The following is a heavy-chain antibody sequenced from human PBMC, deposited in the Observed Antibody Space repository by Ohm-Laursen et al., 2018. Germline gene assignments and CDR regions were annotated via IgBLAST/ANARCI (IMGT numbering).Heavy chain of an antibody. D-gene: IGHD2-15*01. CDR1: GGSISSYY. J-gene: IGHJ4*02. V-gene: IGHV4-59*08. CDR3: ARGRSKRCSGGSCYGETDY. Sequence: GTLSLTCTVSGGSISSYYWSWIRQPPGRGLEWIGYIYYSGSTNYNPSLKSRVTISVDTSKNHFSLKLSSVTAADTAVYYCARGRSKRCSGGSCYGETDYWGQGTLVTVSS. CDR2: IYYSGST.